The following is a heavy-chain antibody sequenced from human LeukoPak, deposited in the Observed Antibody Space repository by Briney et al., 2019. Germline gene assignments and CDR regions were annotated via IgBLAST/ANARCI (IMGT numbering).Heavy chain of an antibody. CDR1: GGSFSGYY. D-gene: IGHD3-10*01. CDR2: INHSGST. V-gene: IGHV4-34*01. CDR3: AKDRGNQSKYRNSRITMVRGVIIDAVDY. Sequence: KTSETLSLTCAVYGGSFSGYYWSWIRQPPGKGLEWIGEINHSGSTNYNPSLKSRVTISVDTSKNQFSLKLSSVTAADTAVYYCAKDRGNQSKYRNSRITMVRGVIIDAVDYWGQGTLVTVSS. J-gene: IGHJ4*02.